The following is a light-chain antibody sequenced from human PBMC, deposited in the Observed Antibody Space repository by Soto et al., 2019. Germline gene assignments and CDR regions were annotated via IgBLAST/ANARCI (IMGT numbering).Light chain of an antibody. CDR3: SSYTSSSALAVV. CDR1: SSDVGGYNY. J-gene: IGLJ2*01. CDR2: DVS. Sequence: QSALTQPASVSGSPGQSITISCTGTSSDVGGYNYVSWYQQHPGKAPKLMIYDVSNRPSGVSNRFSGSKSGNTASLTISGLHAEDDADYYGSSYTSSSALAVVFGGGTKLTVL. V-gene: IGLV2-14*01.